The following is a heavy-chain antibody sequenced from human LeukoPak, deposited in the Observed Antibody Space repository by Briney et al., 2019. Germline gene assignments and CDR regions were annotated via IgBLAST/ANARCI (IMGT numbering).Heavy chain of an antibody. CDR2: ITGSGGST. CDR3: AKDGSSSWYYFDF. Sequence: GGSLRLSCAASGFTFSSFAMTWVRQAPGKGLEWVSVITGSGGSTYYADSVKGRFTISRDNSKNTLFLQMNSVRAEDTAKYFCAKDGSSSWYYFDFWGQGTPVTVSS. D-gene: IGHD6-13*01. CDR1: GFTFSSFA. J-gene: IGHJ4*02. V-gene: IGHV3-23*01.